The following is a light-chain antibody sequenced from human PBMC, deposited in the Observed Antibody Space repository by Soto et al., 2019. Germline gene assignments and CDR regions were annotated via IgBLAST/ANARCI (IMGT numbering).Light chain of an antibody. Sequence: EIGLTLSAGTVSLSTGERASLSCRASQSVSSGHLAWYQQKPGQAPRLLIYGASSRATGIPDRFSGSGSGTDFTLTINRLEPEDFVLYYCQHFRAFGQGTRLEI. J-gene: IGKJ5*01. CDR1: QSVSSGH. CDR3: QHFRA. V-gene: IGKV3-20*01. CDR2: GAS.